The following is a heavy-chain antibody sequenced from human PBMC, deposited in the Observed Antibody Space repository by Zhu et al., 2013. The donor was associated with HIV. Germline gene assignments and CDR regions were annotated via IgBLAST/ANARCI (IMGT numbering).Heavy chain of an antibody. Sequence: QVQLVQSGAEVKKPGSSVKVSCKASGGTFSSYAISWVRQAPGQGLEWMGGIIPIFGTANYAQKFQGRVTITADESTSTAYMELSSLRSEDTAVYYCAREGEYYYDSGPKRGNYYFDYWGQGTLVTVSS. CDR2: IIPIFGTA. D-gene: IGHD3-22*01. CDR3: AREGEYYYDSGPKRGNYYFDY. CDR1: GGTFSSYA. V-gene: IGHV1-69*01. J-gene: IGHJ4*02.